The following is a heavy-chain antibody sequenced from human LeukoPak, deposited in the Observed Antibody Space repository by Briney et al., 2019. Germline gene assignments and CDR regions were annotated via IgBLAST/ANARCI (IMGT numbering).Heavy chain of an antibody. Sequence: GASVKVTCKXSGYTFTSYYMHWVRQSPGQGLEWMGRINPSGGSTSYAQKFQGRVTMTRDTSTSAVYMELSSLRSEDTAVYYCARDRRAYCSSTSCLAFDPWGQGTLVTVSS. CDR2: INPSGGST. CDR3: ARDRRAYCSSTSCLAFDP. V-gene: IGHV1-46*01. D-gene: IGHD2-2*01. CDR1: GYTFTSYY. J-gene: IGHJ5*02.